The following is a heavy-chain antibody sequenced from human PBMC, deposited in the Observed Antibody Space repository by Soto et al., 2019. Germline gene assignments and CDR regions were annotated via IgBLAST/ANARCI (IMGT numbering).Heavy chain of an antibody. CDR2: INHGGST. CDR1: GGSFTGYY. V-gene: IGHV4-34*01. J-gene: IGHJ6*02. CDR3: ARDRSYSALDV. Sequence: QVQLQQWGAGLLKPSETLSLTCAVYGGSFTGYYWSYIRQSPGKGLEWIGEINHGGSTNYNPSLKSLVTISVDKSKSKFSPRLTPVTAADTAVYYCARDRSYSALDVWGQGTTVTVSS.